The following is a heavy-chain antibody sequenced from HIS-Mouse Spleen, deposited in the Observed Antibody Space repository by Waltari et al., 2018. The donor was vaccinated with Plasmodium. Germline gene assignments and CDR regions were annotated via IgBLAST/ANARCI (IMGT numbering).Heavy chain of an antibody. V-gene: IGHV3-7*01. Sequence: EVQLVESGGGLVQPGGSLRLSCAASGFTFSSYWMSGVRQAPGKGLEWGANIKQEGSEKYYVDSVKGRFTISRDNAKNSLYLQMNSLRAEDTAVYYCASSWYWYFDLWGRGTLVTVSS. CDR3: ASSWYWYFDL. CDR1: GFTFSSYW. J-gene: IGHJ2*01. D-gene: IGHD6-13*01. CDR2: IKQEGSEK.